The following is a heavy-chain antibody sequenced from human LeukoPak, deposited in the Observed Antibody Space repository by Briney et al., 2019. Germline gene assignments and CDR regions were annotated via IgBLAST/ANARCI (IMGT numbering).Heavy chain of an antibody. D-gene: IGHD6-19*01. CDR3: ARDSSSGWSL. V-gene: IGHV3-21*01. Sequence: GGSLRLSCAASGFTFSSYSMNWVRQAPGKGLEWASSISSSSSYIYYADSVKGRFTISRDDAKNSLYLQMNSLRAEDTAVYYCARDSSSGWSLWGQGTLVTVSS. CDR2: ISSSSSYI. CDR1: GFTFSSYS. J-gene: IGHJ4*02.